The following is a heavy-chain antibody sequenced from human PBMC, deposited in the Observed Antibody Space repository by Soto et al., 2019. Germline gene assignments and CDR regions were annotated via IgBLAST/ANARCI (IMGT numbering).Heavy chain of an antibody. CDR2: IYPCDSDT. V-gene: IGHV5-51*01. CDR1: GYSFTNYC. CDR3: ARTFLWFGELSFDY. D-gene: IGHD3-10*01. Sequence: RGESLKISCQGSGYSFTNYCIALVLHMPGKGLEWMWVIYPCDSDTKYSPSFQCQVTISADKSISTAYLQWSSLKASDIAMYYCARTFLWFGELSFDYRRRGTRGT. J-gene: IGHJ4*02.